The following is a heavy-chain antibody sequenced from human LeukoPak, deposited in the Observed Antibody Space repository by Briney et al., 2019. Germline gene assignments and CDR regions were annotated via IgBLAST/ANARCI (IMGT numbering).Heavy chain of an antibody. J-gene: IGHJ6*03. Sequence: PSETLSLTCTVSGGSISSYYWSWIRQPPGKGLEWIGYIYYSGSTNYNPSLKSRVTISVDTSKNQFSLKLSSVTAADTAVYYCARALYFGSGSPYYYMDVWGKGTTVIISS. D-gene: IGHD3-10*01. CDR3: ARALYFGSGSPYYYMDV. CDR1: GGSISSYY. CDR2: IYYSGST. V-gene: IGHV4-59*01.